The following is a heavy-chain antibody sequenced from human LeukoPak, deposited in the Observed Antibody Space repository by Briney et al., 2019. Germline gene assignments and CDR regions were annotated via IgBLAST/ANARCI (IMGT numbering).Heavy chain of an antibody. J-gene: IGHJ4*02. CDR2: INSHSGGT. CDR1: GYTFIGYY. CDR3: ARGRTTADLDY. D-gene: IGHD4-17*01. V-gene: IGHV1-2*02. Sequence: GASVKVSCKASGYTFIGYYMHWVRQAPGQGLEWMGWINSHSGGTNYAQKFQGRVTMTRDTSISTAYMELRSLRSDDTAVYYCARGRTTADLDYWGQGTLVTVSS.